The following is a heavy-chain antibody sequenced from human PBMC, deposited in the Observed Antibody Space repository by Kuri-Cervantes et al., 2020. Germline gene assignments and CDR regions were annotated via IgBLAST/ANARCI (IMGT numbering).Heavy chain of an antibody. CDR2: IKEDGSDK. D-gene: IGHD3-3*01. CDR3: GRGGAYYADY. CDR1: GFTFSNSW. J-gene: IGHJ4*02. Sequence: GESLKISCAASGFTFSNSWMNWVRQAPGKGLEWVAHIKEDGSDKYYVDSAKGRFTISRDNAKNSLYLQMNSLRAEDTAIYYCGRGGAYYADYWGQGTLVTVSS. V-gene: IGHV3-7*01.